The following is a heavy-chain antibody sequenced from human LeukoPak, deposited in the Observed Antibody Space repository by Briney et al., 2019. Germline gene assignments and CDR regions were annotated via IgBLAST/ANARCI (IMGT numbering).Heavy chain of an antibody. D-gene: IGHD5-18*01. CDR3: ASRRRGYSYGYLVY. Sequence: PSETLSLTCAVYGGSFSGTYWSWIRQPPGKGLEWMGEINHSGRTNYNPSLKSRVTISVDTSKSQFSLKLSSVTAADTAVYYCASRRRGYSYGYLVYWGQGTLVTVSA. J-gene: IGHJ4*02. V-gene: IGHV4-34*01. CDR1: GGSFSGTY. CDR2: INHSGRT.